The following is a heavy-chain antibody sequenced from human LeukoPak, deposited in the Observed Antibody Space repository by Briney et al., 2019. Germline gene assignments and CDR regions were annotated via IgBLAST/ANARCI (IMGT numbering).Heavy chain of an antibody. CDR1: GFTFSDYY. D-gene: IGHD3-9*01. CDR3: ARDRSYDILTGYSGILFDY. Sequence: GGSLRLSCAASGFTFSDYYMGWIRQAPGKGLEWVSYISSSSSYTNYADSVKGRFTISRDNAKNSLYLQMNSLRAEDTAVYYCARDRSYDILTGYSGILFDYWGQGTLVTVSS. CDR2: ISSSSSYT. J-gene: IGHJ4*02. V-gene: IGHV3-11*06.